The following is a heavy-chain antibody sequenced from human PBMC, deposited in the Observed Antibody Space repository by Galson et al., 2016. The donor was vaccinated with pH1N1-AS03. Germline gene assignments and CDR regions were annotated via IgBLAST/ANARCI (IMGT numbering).Heavy chain of an antibody. Sequence: SLRLSCAASGFTFNNHWMTWVRRAPGKGLEWLANINEDGNVDQYVDSGKGRFTISRDNGQNSGFLQMNRLRAEDAAVYFCARVMIGVTGDVLDRGGQGTLVTVSS. D-gene: IGHD6-19*01. CDR2: INEDGNVD. CDR1: GFTFNNHW. J-gene: IGHJ5*02. CDR3: ARVMIGVTGDVLDR. V-gene: IGHV3-7*01.